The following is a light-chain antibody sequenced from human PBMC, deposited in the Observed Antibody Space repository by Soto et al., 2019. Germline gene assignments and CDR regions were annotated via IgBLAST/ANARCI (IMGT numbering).Light chain of an antibody. CDR2: EVN. V-gene: IGLV2-8*01. J-gene: IGLJ2*01. CDR3: SSYAGRSVV. Sequence: QSVLTQPPSASGSPGQSVTISCTGTSRDVGNYNYVSWYQQPPGRAPKLMIYEVNKRPSGVPDRFSGSKSGNTASLTVSGLRAEDEADYYCSSYAGRSVVFGGGTQLTVL. CDR1: SRDVGNYNY.